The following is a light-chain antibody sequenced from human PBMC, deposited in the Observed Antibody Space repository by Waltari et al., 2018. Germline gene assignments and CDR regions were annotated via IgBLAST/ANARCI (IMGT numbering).Light chain of an antibody. CDR1: QSISSY. J-gene: IGKJ1*01. V-gene: IGKV1-39*01. CDR2: AAS. CDR3: QQSYSTPPT. Sequence: DIQMTQSPSSLSASVGDSVTITCRASQSISSYLNWYQQKPGKAPKLLIYAASSLQSGVPSRFSGSGSGTDFTLTISSLQPEDVATYYCQQSYSTPPTFGQGTKVEIK.